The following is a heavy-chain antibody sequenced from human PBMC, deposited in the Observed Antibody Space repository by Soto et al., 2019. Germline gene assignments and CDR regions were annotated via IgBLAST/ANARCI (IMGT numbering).Heavy chain of an antibody. V-gene: IGHV1-69*13. CDR3: ARAGLSSGWFYYYYGMDV. D-gene: IGHD6-19*01. CDR2: IIPIFGTA. J-gene: IGHJ6*02. Sequence: GASVKVSCKASGGTFGSYAISWVRQAPGQGLEWMGGIIPIFGTANCAQKFQGRVTITADESTSAAYMELSSLRSEDTAVYYCARAGLSSGWFYYYYGMDVWGQGTTVTVSS. CDR1: GGTFGSYA.